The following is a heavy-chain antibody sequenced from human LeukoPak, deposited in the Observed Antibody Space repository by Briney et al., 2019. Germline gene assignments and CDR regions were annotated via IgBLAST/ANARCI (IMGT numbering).Heavy chain of an antibody. V-gene: IGHV1-69*04. J-gene: IGHJ4*02. Sequence: KPGSSVKVSCKASGGTFRSYTISWVRQAPGQGLEWMGRIIPILGIANYAQKFQGRVTITADKSTSTAYMELSSLRSEDTAVYYCAREFDFWSGYLDYWGQGTLVTVSS. D-gene: IGHD3-3*01. CDR3: AREFDFWSGYLDY. CDR1: GGTFRSYT. CDR2: IIPILGIA.